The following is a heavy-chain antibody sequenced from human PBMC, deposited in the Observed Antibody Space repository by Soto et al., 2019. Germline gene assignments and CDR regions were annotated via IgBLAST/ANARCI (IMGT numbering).Heavy chain of an antibody. J-gene: IGHJ5*02. CDR3: ARGWYSSGWYDVPS. CDR1: GGSFSGYY. Sequence: PSETLSLTCAVYGGSFSGYYWSWIRQPPGKGLEWIGEINHSGSTNYNPSLKSRVTISVDTSKNQFSLKLSSVTAVDTAVYYCARGWYSSGWYDVPSWGQGTLVTVSS. D-gene: IGHD6-19*01. CDR2: INHSGST. V-gene: IGHV4-34*01.